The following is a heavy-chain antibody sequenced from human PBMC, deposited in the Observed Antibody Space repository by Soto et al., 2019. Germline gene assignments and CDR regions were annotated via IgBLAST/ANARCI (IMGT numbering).Heavy chain of an antibody. Sequence: PSETLSLTCVVYDGSFSGYCWSWIRQPPGKGLEWIGEINHSGSTNYNPSLKSRVTISVDTSKNQFSLNLSSVTVADTAVYYCAGGAGVHLPLDYWGQGTPVTVS. V-gene: IGHV4-34*01. J-gene: IGHJ4*02. CDR3: AGGAGVHLPLDY. CDR1: DGSFSGYC. CDR2: INHSGST. D-gene: IGHD7-27*01.